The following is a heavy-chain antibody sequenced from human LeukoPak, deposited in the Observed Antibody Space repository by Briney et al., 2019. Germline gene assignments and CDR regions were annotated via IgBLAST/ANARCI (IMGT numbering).Heavy chain of an antibody. J-gene: IGHJ4*02. V-gene: IGHV3-15*01. CDR2: IKSKTDGGTT. CDR3: ATWFGELSWGLFDY. CDR1: GFTFSNAW. D-gene: IGHD3-10*01. Sequence: PGGSLRLSCAASGFTFSNAWMSWVRQAPGKGLEWVGRIKSKTDGGTTEYGAPVKGRFTISRDDSKNTLYVQMNSLRDEDTAVYYCATWFGELSWGLFDYWGQGTLVTVSS.